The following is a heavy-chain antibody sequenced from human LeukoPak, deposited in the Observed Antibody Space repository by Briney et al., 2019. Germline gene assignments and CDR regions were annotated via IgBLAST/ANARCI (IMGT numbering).Heavy chain of an antibody. Sequence: SVKVSCKASGFTFTSSAMQWVRQARGQRLEWIGWIVVGSGNTNYAQKFQGRVTITADKSTSTAYMELSSLRSEDTAVYYCARDIVATEPYYYYGMDVWGQGTTVTVSS. V-gene: IGHV1-58*02. D-gene: IGHD5-12*01. CDR1: GFTFTSSA. CDR2: IVVGSGNT. CDR3: ARDIVATEPYYYYGMDV. J-gene: IGHJ6*02.